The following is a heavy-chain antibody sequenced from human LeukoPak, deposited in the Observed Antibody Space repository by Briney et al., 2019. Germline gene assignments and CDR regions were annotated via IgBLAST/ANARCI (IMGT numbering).Heavy chain of an antibody. CDR1: GFTFSSYG. CDR3: ARDLLSPVARYCSGGSCYYYYYMDV. V-gene: IGHV3-30*02. D-gene: IGHD2-15*01. Sequence: GGSLRLSCAASGFTFSSYGMHWVRQAPGKGLEWVAFIRYDGSNKYYADSVKGRFTISRDNAKNSLYLQMNSLRAEDTAVYYCARDLLSPVARYCSGGSCYYYYYMDVWGKGTTVTVSS. CDR2: IRYDGSNK. J-gene: IGHJ6*03.